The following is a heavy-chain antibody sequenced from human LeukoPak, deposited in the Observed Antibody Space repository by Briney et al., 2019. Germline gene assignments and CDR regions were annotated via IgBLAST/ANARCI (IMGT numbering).Heavy chain of an antibody. J-gene: IGHJ4*02. CDR2: ISGSGGST. Sequence: GGSLRPSCVASGITFSNYAVSWVRQAPDKGLDWVSVISGSGGSTYYADSVKGRFTISRDNSKNTLYLQMNSLRAEDTAVYYCAKDLVRIAARPRFDYWGQGTLVTVSS. V-gene: IGHV3-23*01. CDR3: AKDLVRIAARPRFDY. CDR1: GITFSNYA. D-gene: IGHD6-6*01.